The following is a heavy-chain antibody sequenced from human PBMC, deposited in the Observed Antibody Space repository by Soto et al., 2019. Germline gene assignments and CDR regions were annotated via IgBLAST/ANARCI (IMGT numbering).Heavy chain of an antibody. Sequence: QVQLQESGPGLMKPSQTLSLTCSVSGGSISSGDYYWNWIRQSPGKGLEWIGSILYTGKTHYNPSLKSRLTISVDASKNEFSLRLSSVTAADTALYYCARTEDGYNTNFEYWGQGALVTVSS. J-gene: IGHJ4*02. CDR1: GGSISSGDYY. D-gene: IGHD5-18*01. V-gene: IGHV4-30-4*01. CDR2: ILYTGKT. CDR3: ARTEDGYNTNFEY.